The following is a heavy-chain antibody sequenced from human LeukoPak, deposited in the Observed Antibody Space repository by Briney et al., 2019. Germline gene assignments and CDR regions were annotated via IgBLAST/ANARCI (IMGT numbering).Heavy chain of an antibody. J-gene: IGHJ4*02. CDR1: GGSFSGYF. CDR2: IHHSGSP. D-gene: IGHD3-10*01. Sequence: SETLSLTCAVYGGSFSGYFWTWIRQTPEKGVEWIGEIHHSGSPRYNPSLKSRVTITVDTSRNQFSLKLRSVTAADTAVYFCARADRGHFASAYWGQGTLVTVSS. V-gene: IGHV4-34*01. CDR3: ARADRGHFASAY.